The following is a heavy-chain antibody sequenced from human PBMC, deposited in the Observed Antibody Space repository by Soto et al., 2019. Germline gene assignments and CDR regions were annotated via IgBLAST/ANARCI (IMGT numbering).Heavy chain of an antibody. CDR1: GGTLRNYG. J-gene: IGHJ6*02. Sequence: QVQLVQSGAEVKKPGSSVRVSCKASGGTLRNYGISWVRQAPGQGLEWMGGIIPVFGTANYAQKIQGRVTITADESTSTVYMDATSLRSEDTAVYYCSRGDATKIVVTTYYGMDVWGQGTTVTVSS. CDR3: SRGDATKIVVTTYYGMDV. D-gene: IGHD4-17*01. CDR2: IIPVFGTA. V-gene: IGHV1-69*12.